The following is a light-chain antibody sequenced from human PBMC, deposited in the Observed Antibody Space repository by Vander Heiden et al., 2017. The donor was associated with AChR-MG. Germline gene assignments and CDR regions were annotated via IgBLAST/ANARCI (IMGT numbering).Light chain of an antibody. CDR3: QAWDSSTLYV. CDR2: QDS. V-gene: IGLV3-1*01. CDR1: KWGDKY. J-gene: IGLJ1*01. Sequence: SYELTHPPSVSVSPGQTASITCSGDKWGDKYACWYQQKPGQSPVLVIYQDSKRPSGIPERFSGSNSGNTATLTISGTQAMDEADYYCQAWDSSTLYVFGTGTKVTVL.